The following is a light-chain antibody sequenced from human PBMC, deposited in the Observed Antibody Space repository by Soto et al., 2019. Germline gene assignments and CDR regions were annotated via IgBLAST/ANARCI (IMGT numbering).Light chain of an antibody. CDR1: QSIDTW. V-gene: IGKV1-5*03. CDR3: QQYNSYSWT. Sequence: DIQMTQSPSTLSASVGDRVTITCRASQSIDTWLAWYQQKPGKAPKVLIHKASSLESGAPSTFSGNGSGTEFTLTISSLHPGDFATYYCQQYNSYSWTFGQGNKVEI. J-gene: IGKJ1*01. CDR2: KAS.